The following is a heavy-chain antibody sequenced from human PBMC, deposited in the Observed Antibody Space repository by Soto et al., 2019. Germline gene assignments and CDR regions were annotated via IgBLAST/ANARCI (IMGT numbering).Heavy chain of an antibody. Sequence: QVQLVQSGAEVKKPGSSVKVSCKASGGTFSSYTISWVRQAPGQGLEWMGRIIPILGIANYAQKFQGRVTITADKSTSTAYMELSSLRSEDTAVYYCAEIANYDRTAFDIWGQGTMVTVSS. J-gene: IGHJ3*02. CDR2: IIPILGIA. D-gene: IGHD3-22*01. CDR1: GGTFSSYT. V-gene: IGHV1-69*02. CDR3: AEIANYDRTAFDI.